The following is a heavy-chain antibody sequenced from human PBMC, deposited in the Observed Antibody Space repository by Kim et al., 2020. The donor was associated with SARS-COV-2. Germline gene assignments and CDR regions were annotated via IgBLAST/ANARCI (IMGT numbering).Heavy chain of an antibody. J-gene: IGHJ4*02. Sequence: SETLSLTCTVSGGSISSSSYYWGWIRQPPGKGLEWIGSIYYSGSTYYNPSLKSRVTISVDTSKNQFSLKLSSVTAADTAVYYCARQGMGSGWAFDYWGQGTLVTVSS. CDR2: IYYSGST. CDR1: GGSISSSSYY. D-gene: IGHD6-19*01. V-gene: IGHV4-39*01. CDR3: ARQGMGSGWAFDY.